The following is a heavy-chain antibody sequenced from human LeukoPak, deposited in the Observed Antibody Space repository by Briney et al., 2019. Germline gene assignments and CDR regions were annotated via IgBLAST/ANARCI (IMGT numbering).Heavy chain of an antibody. CDR2: IDDSRSN. Sequence: SETLSLTCTVSGGSISSSSYYWGWIRQPPGKGLEWIGRIDDSRSNYDNPPLKSRVTISVDTSKNQFSLKLSSVSAADTAVYYCARHLEAYYYYYMDVWGKGTTVTVSS. CDR1: GGSISSSSYY. CDR3: ARHLEAYYYYYMDV. V-gene: IGHV4-39*01. J-gene: IGHJ6*03.